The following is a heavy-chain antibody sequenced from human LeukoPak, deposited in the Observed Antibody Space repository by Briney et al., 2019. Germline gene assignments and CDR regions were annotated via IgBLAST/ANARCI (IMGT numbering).Heavy chain of an antibody. D-gene: IGHD4-23*01. CDR2: IGHSGTT. CDR3: ARDGGSNNYWFDP. J-gene: IGHJ5*02. V-gene: IGHV4-34*01. Sequence: PSETLSLTCAFYGGSFSPYYWIWIRQPPGEGLEWIGEIGHSGTTNYNPSLKSCVTISLDTSKNQFSLKLSSVTAADTAVYYCARDGGSNNYWFDPWGQGTLVTVPS. CDR1: GGSFSPYY.